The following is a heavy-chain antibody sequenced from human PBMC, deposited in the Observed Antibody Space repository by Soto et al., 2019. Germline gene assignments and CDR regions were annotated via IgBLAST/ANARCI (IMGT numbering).Heavy chain of an antibody. Sequence: ASVKVSCKASGYTFTGYYIHWVRQAPGQGLEWMGWINPNSGGTKYALKFQGRVTMTRDTSISTAYMELSRLRSDDTAVYYCARDFSVRGVISFPFDYWGQGTLVTVSS. J-gene: IGHJ4*02. CDR1: GYTFTGYY. CDR2: INPNSGGT. CDR3: ARDFSVRGVISFPFDY. V-gene: IGHV1-2*02. D-gene: IGHD3-10*01.